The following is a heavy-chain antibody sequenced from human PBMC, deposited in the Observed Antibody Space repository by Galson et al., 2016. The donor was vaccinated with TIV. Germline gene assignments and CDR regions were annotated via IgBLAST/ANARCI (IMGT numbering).Heavy chain of an antibody. V-gene: IGHV4-38-2*02. Sequence: SETLSPTCTVSGHSSTRDYYWGWIRQPPGKGLEWIGSVYYTGGTYYNPSLRSRVTVSLDTSNNQFFLKLSSVTAADTAVYYCTREIAGTTVHSWGQGALVTVSS. CDR3: TREIAGTTVHS. CDR2: VYYTGGT. D-gene: IGHD1-7*01. CDR1: GHSSTRDYY. J-gene: IGHJ4*02.